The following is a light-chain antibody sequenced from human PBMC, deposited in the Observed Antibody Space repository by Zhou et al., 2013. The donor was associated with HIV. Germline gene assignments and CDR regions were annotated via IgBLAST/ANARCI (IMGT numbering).Light chain of an antibody. CDR3: QQANSFPLT. J-gene: IGKJ4*01. Sequence: DIQLTQSPSFVSASVGDRVTITCRASQGVSSYVAWYQQKPGKAPRLLIYAASTLQSWVPSRFSGSGSGTEFTLTISSLQPEDFATYYCQQANSFPLTFGGGTKVDMK. V-gene: IGKV1-9*01. CDR1: QGVSSY. CDR2: AAS.